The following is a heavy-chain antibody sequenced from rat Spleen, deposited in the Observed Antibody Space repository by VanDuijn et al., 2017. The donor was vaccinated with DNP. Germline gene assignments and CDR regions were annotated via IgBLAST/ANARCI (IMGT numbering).Heavy chain of an antibody. D-gene: IGHD1-12*02. J-gene: IGHJ3*01. CDR3: TRRDGRENWFAY. Sequence: EVQLVESGGGLVQPGNSLKLSCAASGFTFSDYAMAWVRQSPKKGLEWVATIIYDGNRTYYRDSVKGRFTISRDNAKSTLSLQMDSLRSEDTATYYCTRRDGRENWFAYWGQGTLVTVSS. V-gene: IGHV5-17*01. CDR2: IIYDGNRT. CDR1: GFTFSDYA.